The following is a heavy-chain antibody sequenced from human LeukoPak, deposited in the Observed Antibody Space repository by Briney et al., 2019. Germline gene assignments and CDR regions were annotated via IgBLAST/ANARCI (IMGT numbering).Heavy chain of an antibody. J-gene: IGHJ4*02. Sequence: GGSLRLSCAASGFTFSSYAMSWVRQAPGKGLEWVSAISGSGGRTYYADSVKGRFTISRDNSQNTLYLQMNSLRAEDTAVYYCARESRDYVFDYWGQGTLVTVSS. CDR2: ISGSGGRT. D-gene: IGHD3-16*01. CDR1: GFTFSSYA. V-gene: IGHV3-23*01. CDR3: ARESRDYVFDY.